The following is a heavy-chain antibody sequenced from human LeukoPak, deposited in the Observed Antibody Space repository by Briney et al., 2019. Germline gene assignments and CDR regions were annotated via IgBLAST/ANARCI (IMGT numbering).Heavy chain of an antibody. V-gene: IGHV3-23*01. J-gene: IGHJ4*02. CDR2: ISGSGGST. Sequence: PGVPLRLSCAASGFTFSSYAMSWVRQAPGGGLEWVSTISGSGGSTYYADSEKGRFNISRDNSKNTLYLLMNSLRAEDTAVYYCAKGGGSGYYNHFDYWGQGTLVTVSS. CDR1: GFTFSSYA. D-gene: IGHD3-22*01. CDR3: AKGGGSGYYNHFDY.